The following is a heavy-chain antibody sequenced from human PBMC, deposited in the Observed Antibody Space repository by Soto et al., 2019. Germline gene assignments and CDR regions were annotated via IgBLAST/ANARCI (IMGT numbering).Heavy chain of an antibody. CDR2: INPSGGST. CDR1: GYTFTSYY. CDR3: ARDTRGSYCVY. Sequence: QVQLVQSGAEVKKPGASVKVSCKASGYTFTSYYMHWVRQAPGQGLEWMGIINPSGGSTSYAQKFQGRATMTRDTSTSTVYMELSSLRSEDTAVYYGARDTRGSYCVYWGQGTLVTVSS. D-gene: IGHD3-10*01. V-gene: IGHV1-46*01. J-gene: IGHJ4*02.